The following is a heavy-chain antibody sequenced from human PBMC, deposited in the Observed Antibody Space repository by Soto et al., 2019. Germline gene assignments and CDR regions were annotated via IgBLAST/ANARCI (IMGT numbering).Heavy chain of an antibody. D-gene: IGHD3-22*01. Sequence: SVKVSCTASGGTFSSYAISWVRQAPGQGLEWMGGIIPIFGTANYAQKFQGRVTITADESTSTAYMELSSLRSEDTAVYYCARAVTDYYDSSGYYYSHFDYWGQGTLVTVSS. CDR3: ARAVTDYYDSSGYYYSHFDY. V-gene: IGHV1-69*13. J-gene: IGHJ4*02. CDR2: IIPIFGTA. CDR1: GGTFSSYA.